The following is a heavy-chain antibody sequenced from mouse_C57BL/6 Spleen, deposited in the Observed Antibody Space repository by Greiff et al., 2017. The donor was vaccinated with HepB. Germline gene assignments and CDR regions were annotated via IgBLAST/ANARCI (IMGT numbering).Heavy chain of an antibody. V-gene: IGHV1-64*01. CDR3: ARSAGPWFAY. J-gene: IGHJ3*01. CDR2: IHPNSGST. D-gene: IGHD4-1*01. Sequence: QDQLQQSGAELVKPGASVKLSCKASGYTFTSYWMHWVKQRPGQGLEWIGMIHPNSGSTNYNEKFKSKATLTVDKSSSTAYMQLSSLTSEDSAVYYCARSAGPWFAYWGQGTLVTVSA. CDR1: GYTFTSYW.